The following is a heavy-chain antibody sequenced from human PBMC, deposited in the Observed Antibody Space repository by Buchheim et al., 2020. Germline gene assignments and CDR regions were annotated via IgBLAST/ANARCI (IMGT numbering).Heavy chain of an antibody. CDR1: GFTSSNYW. CDR3: ARAIDYTSYSNWYDI. D-gene: IGHD3-9*01. V-gene: IGHV3-74*01. J-gene: IGHJ4*02. Sequence: EVQLVESGGGLVQPGGSLRLSCAASGFTSSNYWMHWVRQAPGKGLMWVSRINSDGSSRTYADSVKGRFTISRDNAKNTLFLQMNSLGAEDTAVYYCARAIDYTSYSNWYDIWGQGTL. CDR2: INSDGSSR.